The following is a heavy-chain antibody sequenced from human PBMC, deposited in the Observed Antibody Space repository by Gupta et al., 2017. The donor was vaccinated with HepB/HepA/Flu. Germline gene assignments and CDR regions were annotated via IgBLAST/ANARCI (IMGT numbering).Heavy chain of an antibody. D-gene: IGHD6-13*01. CDR3: ARGYSSSWLYYFDY. V-gene: IGHV4-4*02. CDR1: GGPISSSNW. Sequence: QVPLQESCPGLVRPSGTLSLTRSVSGGPISSSNWWSWVRHPPGKGVEWFGEIYHSWSTNYNPSLKSRVTIAVDKSKNQFSLKLSAVTAAGTAVYYCARGYSSSWLYYFDYWGQGTLVTVSS. CDR2: IYHSWST. J-gene: IGHJ4*02.